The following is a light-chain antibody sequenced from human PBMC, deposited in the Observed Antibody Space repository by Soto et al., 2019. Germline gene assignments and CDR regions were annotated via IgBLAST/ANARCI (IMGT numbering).Light chain of an antibody. J-gene: IGKJ1*01. CDR1: QSISNF. Sequence: DIQMTQSPSSLSASVGDRVTITCRASQSISNFLNWYQQKPGKAPKLVIYAVSNLESGVPSRFGGSGSGTEFTLTISSLQPEDFATYSCQQSYGTPKTFGQGTKVDIK. CDR2: AVS. CDR3: QQSYGTPKT. V-gene: IGKV1-39*01.